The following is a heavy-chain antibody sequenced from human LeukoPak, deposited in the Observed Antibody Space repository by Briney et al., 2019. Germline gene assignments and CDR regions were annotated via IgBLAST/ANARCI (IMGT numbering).Heavy chain of an antibody. D-gene: IGHD3-16*02. V-gene: IGHV4-34*01. CDR3: ARLVKYYDYIWGSYRYGWFDP. J-gene: IGHJ5*02. CDR2: INHSGST. Sequence: SETLSLTCAVYGGSFSGYYWSWIRQPPGKGLEWIGEINHSGSTNYKPSLKSRVTISVDTSKNQFSLKLSSVTAADTAVYYCARLVKYYDYIWGSYRYGWFDPWGQGTLVTVSS. CDR1: GGSFSGYY.